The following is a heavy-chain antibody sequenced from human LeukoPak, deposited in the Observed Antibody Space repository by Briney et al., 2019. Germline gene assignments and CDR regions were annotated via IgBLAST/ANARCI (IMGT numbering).Heavy chain of an antibody. CDR3: AKGSEYFDY. J-gene: IGHJ4*02. CDR1: GFTFSTYA. Sequence: QTGGSLRLSCAASGFTFSTYAMNWVRQAPGKGLEWVSLIGGSAGGTFYADPVKGRFAISRDNSKNTLYLQMNSLRAEDTAVYYCAKGSEYFDYWGQGTLVTVSS. D-gene: IGHD2-15*01. CDR2: IGGSAGGT. V-gene: IGHV3-23*01.